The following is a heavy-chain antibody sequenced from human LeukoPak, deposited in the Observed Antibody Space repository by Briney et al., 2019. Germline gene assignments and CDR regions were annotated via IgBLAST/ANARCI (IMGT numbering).Heavy chain of an antibody. J-gene: IGHJ5*02. Sequence: RGSLKVSCKASGYTFTTYAMNWVRQAPGQGLEWMGLINTNTRNPTYAQGFTGRFVFPLDNSVSTAYLEISSLKGEDTAVYYCGKYNSGWYRWFDPWGEGTLVTVS. CDR2: INTNTRNP. CDR1: GYTFTTYA. V-gene: IGHV7-4-1*02. CDR3: GKYNSGWYRWFDP. D-gene: IGHD6-19*01.